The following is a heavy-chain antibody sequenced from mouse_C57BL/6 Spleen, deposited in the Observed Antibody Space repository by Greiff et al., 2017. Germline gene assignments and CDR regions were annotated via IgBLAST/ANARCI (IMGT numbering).Heavy chain of an antibody. CDR3: ARPPLCYGSSYWYFDV. CDR2: IYPGDGST. Sequence: VQLQQSGPELVKPGASVKLSCKASGYAFTSYDINWVKQRPGQGLEWIGWIYPGDGSTKYNEKFKGKATLTVDTSSSTAYMELHILTSEDSAVYFCARPPLCYGSSYWYFDVWGTGTTVTVSA. CDR1: GYAFTSYD. D-gene: IGHD1-1*01. V-gene: IGHV1-85*01. J-gene: IGHJ1*03.